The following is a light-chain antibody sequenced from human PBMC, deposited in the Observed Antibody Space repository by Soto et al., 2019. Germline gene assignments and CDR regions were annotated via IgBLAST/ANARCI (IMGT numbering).Light chain of an antibody. CDR1: QTISSW. CDR3: QQYENYWT. Sequence: DIQMTQSPSGLSASRGDRVAISCRASQTISSWLAWYQQIPGKAPKLLIYDASNLESGVPSRFSGSGSGTEFTLTISSLQPEDFAVYYCQQYENYWTFGQGTKVDI. J-gene: IGKJ1*01. CDR2: DAS. V-gene: IGKV1-5*01.